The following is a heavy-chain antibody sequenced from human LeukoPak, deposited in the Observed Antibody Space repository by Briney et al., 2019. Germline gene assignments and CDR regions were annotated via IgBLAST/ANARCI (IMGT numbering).Heavy chain of an antibody. J-gene: IGHJ4*02. Sequence: PSETLSLTCTVSGGSIISYYWSWIRQPAGKGLEWIGRIYTSGSTNYNPSLKSRVTMSVDTSKNQFSLKLSSVTAADTAVYYCARDRNDYVWGSYHLYWGQGTLVTVSS. CDR1: GGSIISYY. CDR2: IYTSGST. D-gene: IGHD3-16*02. CDR3: ARDRNDYVWGSYHLY. V-gene: IGHV4-4*07.